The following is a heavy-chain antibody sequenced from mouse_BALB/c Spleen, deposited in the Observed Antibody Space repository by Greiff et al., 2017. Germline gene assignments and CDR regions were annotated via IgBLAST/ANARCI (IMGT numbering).Heavy chain of an antibody. Sequence: VQLQQSGAELAKPGASVKMSCKASGYTFTSYWMHWVKQRPGQGLEWIGYINPSTGYTEYNQKFKDKATLTADKSSSTAYMQLSSLTSEDSAVYYCARSDWVFAYWGQGTLVTVSA. CDR3: ARSDWVFAY. CDR2: INPSTGYT. CDR1: GYTFTSYW. V-gene: IGHV1-7*01. J-gene: IGHJ3*01. D-gene: IGHD4-1*01.